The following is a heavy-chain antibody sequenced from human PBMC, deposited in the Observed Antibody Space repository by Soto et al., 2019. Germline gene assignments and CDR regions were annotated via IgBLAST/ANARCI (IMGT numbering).Heavy chain of an antibody. D-gene: IGHD4-17*01. J-gene: IGHJ4*02. V-gene: IGHV4-39*01. CDR1: GGSISSSSYY. Sequence: SETLSLTCTVSGGSISSSSYYWGWIRQPPGKGLEWIGSIYYSGSTYYNPSLKSRVTISVDTSKNQFSLKLSSVTAADTAVYYCARHDYRPNYFDYWGQGTLVTVSS. CDR2: IYYSGST. CDR3: ARHDYRPNYFDY.